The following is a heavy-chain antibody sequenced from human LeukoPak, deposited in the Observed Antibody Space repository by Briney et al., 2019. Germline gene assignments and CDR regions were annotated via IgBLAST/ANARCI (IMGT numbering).Heavy chain of an antibody. CDR2: VSGSGGST. D-gene: IGHD4-23*01. Sequence: PGGSLRLSCAASGFTFSSYAMSWVRQAPGKGLEWVSAVSGSGGSTYYADAVKGWFTISRDNSKSTLYLQMNSLRAEDTAVYYCAAEGRPTVVTFRKGAVDLWGQGTMVTVSS. J-gene: IGHJ3*01. CDR3: AAEGRPTVVTFRKGAVDL. CDR1: GFTFSSYA. V-gene: IGHV3-23*01.